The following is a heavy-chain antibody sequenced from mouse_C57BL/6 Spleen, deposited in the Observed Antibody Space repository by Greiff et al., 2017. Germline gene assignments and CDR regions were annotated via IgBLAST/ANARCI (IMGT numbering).Heavy chain of an antibody. D-gene: IGHD2-1*01. V-gene: IGHV5-17*01. CDR1: GFTFSDYG. J-gene: IGHJ4*01. CDR3: ARPYGNYEDYYAMDY. Sequence: EVQRVESGGGLVKPGGSLKLSCAASGFTFSDYGMHWVRQAPEKGLEWVAYISSGSSTIYYADTVKGRFTISRDNAKNTLFLQMTSLRSEDTAMYYCARPYGNYEDYYAMDYWGQGTSVTVSS. CDR2: ISSGSSTI.